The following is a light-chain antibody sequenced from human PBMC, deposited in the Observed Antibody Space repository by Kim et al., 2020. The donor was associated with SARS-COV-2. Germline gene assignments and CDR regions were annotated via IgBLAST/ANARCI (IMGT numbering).Light chain of an antibody. J-gene: IGLJ3*02. CDR1: KLGDKY. CDR3: QAWDSSWV. Sequence: VSVALEQTASITCSVDKLGDKYACWYQQKPCQSPVLVIYQDSKRPSGIPDRFSGSNSGNTATLTISGTQAMDEADYYCQAWDSSWVFGGGTQLTV. CDR2: QDS. V-gene: IGLV3-1*01.